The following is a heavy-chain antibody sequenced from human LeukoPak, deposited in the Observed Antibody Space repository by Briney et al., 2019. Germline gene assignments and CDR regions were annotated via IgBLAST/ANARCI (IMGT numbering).Heavy chain of an antibody. J-gene: IGHJ5*02. V-gene: IGHV1-18*04. Sequence: GASVKVSCKASGYTFTGYYMHWVRQAPGQGLEWMGRISADNGNTNYAQKLQGRVTMTTDTSTSTAYMELRSLGSEDTAVYYCARVQEYSSSWYRSPTAGFDPWGQGTLVTVSS. CDR1: GYTFTGYY. CDR2: ISADNGNT. CDR3: ARVQEYSSSWYRSPTAGFDP. D-gene: IGHD6-13*01.